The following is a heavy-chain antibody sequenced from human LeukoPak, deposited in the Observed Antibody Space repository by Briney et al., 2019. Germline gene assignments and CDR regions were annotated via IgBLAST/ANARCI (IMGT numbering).Heavy chain of an antibody. CDR2: MSGSGST. J-gene: IGHJ4*02. CDR1: GDSVSSYY. V-gene: IGHV4-4*07. D-gene: IGHD3-22*01. Sequence: SETLSLTCIVSGDSVSSYYWSWIRQPAGKGLEWIARMSGSGSTNYNPSLKSRVTLSVDTSKNQFSLNLNSVTAADTAVYYCARDRTYYDSTGYYYDFWGQGILVTVSS. CDR3: ARDRTYYDSTGYYYDF.